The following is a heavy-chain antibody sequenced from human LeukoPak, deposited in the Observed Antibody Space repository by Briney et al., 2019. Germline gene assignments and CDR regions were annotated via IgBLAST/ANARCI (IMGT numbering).Heavy chain of an antibody. D-gene: IGHD3-16*01. Sequence: ASVKVSCKASGYTFTDYYVHWVRQAPGQGLEWMGWINPNNDGTNYAQNFQGRVTMTRDTSISTAYMELKSLTSDDTAVYYCARAGGGLDYWGQGTLVTVSS. CDR1: GYTFTDYY. CDR2: INPNNDGT. CDR3: ARAGGGLDY. J-gene: IGHJ4*02. V-gene: IGHV1-2*02.